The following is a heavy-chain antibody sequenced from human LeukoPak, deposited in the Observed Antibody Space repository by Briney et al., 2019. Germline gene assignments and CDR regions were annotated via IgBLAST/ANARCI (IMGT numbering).Heavy chain of an antibody. CDR2: VYYSGST. CDR3: ARHYGP. J-gene: IGHJ5*02. CDR1: GGSVSGYY. D-gene: IGHD3-16*01. V-gene: IGHV4-59*02. Sequence: SETLSLTCVVSGGSVSGYYWGWIRQPPGRGLEWIGYVYYSGSTNYNPSFKSRITISVDTSRNQFSLQLSSVTAADTAVYYCARHYGPWGQGTLVTVSS.